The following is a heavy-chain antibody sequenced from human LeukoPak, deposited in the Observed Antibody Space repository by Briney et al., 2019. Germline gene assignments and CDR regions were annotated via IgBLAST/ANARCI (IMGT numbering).Heavy chain of an antibody. CDR1: GFTFSDCY. CDR3: ARDVEPPRSEGWRYLLAFDY. D-gene: IGHD3-16*02. Sequence: GGSLRLSCAASGFTFSDCYMSWIRQAPGKGLEWVSYISSSGSTIYYADSVKCRFTISRDNAKNSLYLQMNSLRAEDTAVYYCARDVEPPRSEGWRYLLAFDYWGQGTLVTVSS. V-gene: IGHV3-11*01. J-gene: IGHJ4*02. CDR2: ISSSGSTI.